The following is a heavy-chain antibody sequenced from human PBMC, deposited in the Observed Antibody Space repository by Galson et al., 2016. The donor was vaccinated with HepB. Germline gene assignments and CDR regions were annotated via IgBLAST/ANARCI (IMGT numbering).Heavy chain of an antibody. CDR3: ALGTGIGWYGAD. CDR2: IHTGGST. D-gene: IGHD6-19*01. J-gene: IGHJ4*02. Sequence: SLRLSCAASGFTVSSKYMSWVRQAPGKGLEWVSVIHTGGSTYYADSVKGRFTISRDNSKNTLYLQMNSLRAEDTAVYYGALGTGIGWYGADWGQGTLVTVSS. CDR1: GFTVSSKY. V-gene: IGHV3-53*01.